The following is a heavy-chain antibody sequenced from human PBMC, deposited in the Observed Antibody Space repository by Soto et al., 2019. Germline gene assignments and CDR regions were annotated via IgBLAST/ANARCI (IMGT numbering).Heavy chain of an antibody. CDR2: ISWNSGSI. Sequence: EVQLVESGGGLVQPGRSLRLSCAASGFAFDDYAMHWVRQAPGKGLEWVSGISWNSGSIGYADSVKGRFTISRDNAKNSLYLQRHSLRAEDTALYYCAKEPGTANFYYYYGMDVWGQGTTVTVSS. V-gene: IGHV3-9*01. CDR1: GFAFDDYA. CDR3: AKEPGTANFYYYYGMDV. D-gene: IGHD1-1*01. J-gene: IGHJ6*02.